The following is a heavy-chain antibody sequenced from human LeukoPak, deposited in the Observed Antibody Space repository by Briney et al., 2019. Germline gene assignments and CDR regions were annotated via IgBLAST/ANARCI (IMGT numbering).Heavy chain of an antibody. D-gene: IGHD1-14*01. Sequence: GGSLRLSCAASGLSLRSFAMRWFRQGPARGLEWVSSIIGNGETFYADSVKGRFTLSSDSSRNTVYFQLNNLRVEDTARYYCAKASWVSSTDAVRRGQGTLVTVSS. J-gene: IGHJ4*02. V-gene: IGHV3-23*01. CDR3: AKASWVSSTDAVR. CDR1: GLSLRSFA. CDR2: IIGNGET.